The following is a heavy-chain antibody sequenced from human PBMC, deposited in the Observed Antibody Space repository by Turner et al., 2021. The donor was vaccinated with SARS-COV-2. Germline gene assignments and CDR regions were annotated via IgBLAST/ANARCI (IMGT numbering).Heavy chain of an antibody. CDR1: GFTFSSYD. J-gene: IGHJ5*02. Sequence: EVQLVESGGGLVQPGGSMRLSCAASGFTFSSYDMNWFRQAPGKGLEWVSYISSSGSTIYYADSVKGRFTISRDNAKNSLYLQMNSLRAEDTAVYYCASQIHGGYYSNWFDPWGQGTLVTVSS. CDR3: ASQIHGGYYSNWFDP. D-gene: IGHD3-22*01. CDR2: ISSSGSTI. V-gene: IGHV3-48*03.